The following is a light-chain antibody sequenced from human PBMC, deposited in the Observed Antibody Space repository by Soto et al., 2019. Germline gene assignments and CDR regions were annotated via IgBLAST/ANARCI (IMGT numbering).Light chain of an antibody. Sequence: QSVLTQSRSVSGSPGQSVTISCTGTSSDVGGYNYVSWYQQHPGKAPKLMIYDVSKRPSGVPDRFSGSKSGNTASLTISGLQAEDEADYYCCSYAGSYTFEVFGGGTKVTVL. J-gene: IGLJ2*01. CDR1: SSDVGGYNY. CDR3: CSYAGSYTFEV. V-gene: IGLV2-11*01. CDR2: DVS.